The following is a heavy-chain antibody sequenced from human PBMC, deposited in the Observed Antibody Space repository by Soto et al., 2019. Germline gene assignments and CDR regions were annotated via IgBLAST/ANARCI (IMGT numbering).Heavy chain of an antibody. CDR3: ARLKGAGDNYYYYMDV. V-gene: IGHV1-69*02. CDR1: GGTFSSYT. J-gene: IGHJ6*03. Sequence: ASVKVSCKASGGTFSSYTISWVRQAPGQGLEWMGRIIPINGITNYAQKFQGRVTITTDTSTSTAYMELRSLRSDDTAVYYCARLKGAGDNYYYYMDVWGKGTTVTVSS. D-gene: IGHD3-16*01. CDR2: IIPINGIT.